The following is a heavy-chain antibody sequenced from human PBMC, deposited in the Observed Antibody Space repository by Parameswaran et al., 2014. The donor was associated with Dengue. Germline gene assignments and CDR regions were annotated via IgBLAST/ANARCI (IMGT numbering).Heavy chain of an antibody. J-gene: IGHJ6*03. CDR3: ARSLWVPTGVHYCMDV. CDR2: IIPVFGIP. Sequence: SWVRQAPGQGLEWMGRIIPVFGIPDYAQKFQGRVTITVDKSTSTAYMELASLTSEDTAVYYCARSLWVPTGVHYCMDVWGKGTTVTVSS. V-gene: IGHV1-69*02. D-gene: IGHD1-1*01.